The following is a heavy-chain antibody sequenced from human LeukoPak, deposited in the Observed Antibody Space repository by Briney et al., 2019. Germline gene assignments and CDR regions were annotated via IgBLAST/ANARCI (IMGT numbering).Heavy chain of an antibody. CDR2: IRSKAYGGTT. V-gene: IGHV3-49*03. Sequence: GGSLRLSCTASGFTFGDYAMSWFRQAPGKGLEWVGFIRSKAYGGTTEYAASVKGRFTISRDDSNSIAYLHINSLKTEDTAVYYCSRTGITIALSGSFLDYWGQGTLVTVSS. CDR3: SRTGITIALSGSFLDY. J-gene: IGHJ4*02. CDR1: GFTFGDYA. D-gene: IGHD6-19*01.